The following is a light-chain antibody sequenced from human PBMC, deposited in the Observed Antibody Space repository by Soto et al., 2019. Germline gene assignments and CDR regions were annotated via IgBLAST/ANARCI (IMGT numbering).Light chain of an antibody. Sequence: DIMLTQSPATLSVSPGERATLSCRASHSVNTNLAWYQQSPGQAPRLLIYDASTRATGIPARFSGSGSGTDFTLTISSLQSGDFAVYYCLQYSNWPRAFGQGTKVDIK. V-gene: IGKV3-15*01. CDR1: HSVNTN. CDR3: LQYSNWPRA. J-gene: IGKJ1*01. CDR2: DAS.